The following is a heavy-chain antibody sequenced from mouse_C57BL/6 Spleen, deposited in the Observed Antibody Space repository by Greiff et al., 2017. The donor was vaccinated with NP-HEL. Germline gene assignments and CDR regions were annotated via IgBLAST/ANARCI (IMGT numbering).Heavy chain of an antibody. Sequence: VQLQQSGPGLVAPSQSLSITCTVSGFSLTSSGVSWVRQPPGTGLEWLGVIWGDGSTNYHSALISRLRLSKDNSKSQVFLKLNSLQTDDTATYYCAKEEEIYYYGSSTPYYAMDYWGQGTSVTVSS. CDR3: AKEEEIYYYGSSTPYYAMDY. CDR1: GFSLTSSG. J-gene: IGHJ4*01. D-gene: IGHD1-1*01. CDR2: IWGDGST. V-gene: IGHV2-3*01.